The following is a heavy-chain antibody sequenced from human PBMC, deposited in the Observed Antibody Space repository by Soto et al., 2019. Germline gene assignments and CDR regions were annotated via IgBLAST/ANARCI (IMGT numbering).Heavy chain of an antibody. V-gene: IGHV2-5*02. J-gene: IGHJ4*02. CDR3: THSLIPNWGSRGAFDY. Sequence: SCPTLVNPTQTLTLTCTFSGFSPRPSGVGVGWIRQPPGKAREWLALIYWDDDKRYSPSLKSRLTITKDTSKNQVVLTMTNMDPVDTATFYCTHSLIPNWGSRGAFDYWGQGTLVTVSS. CDR2: IYWDDDK. CDR1: GFSPRPSGVG. D-gene: IGHD7-27*01.